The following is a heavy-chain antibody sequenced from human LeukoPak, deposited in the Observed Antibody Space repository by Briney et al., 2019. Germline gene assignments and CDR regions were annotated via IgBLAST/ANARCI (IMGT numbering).Heavy chain of an antibody. CDR3: ARRDCSSTSCYYSGPNWFDP. CDR2: MNPNSGNT. J-gene: IGHJ5*02. V-gene: IGHV1-8*03. CDR1: GYTFTSYD. D-gene: IGHD2-2*01. Sequence: ASVKVSCKASGYTFTSYDINWVRQATGQGLEWMGWMNPNSGNTGYAQKFQGRVTITRNTSISTAYMELSSLRSEDPAVYYCARRDCSSTSCYYSGPNWFDPWGQGTLVTVSS.